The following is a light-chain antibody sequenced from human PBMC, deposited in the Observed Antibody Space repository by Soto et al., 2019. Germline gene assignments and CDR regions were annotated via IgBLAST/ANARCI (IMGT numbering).Light chain of an antibody. CDR1: QGISSY. CDR3: QQYYNTRPT. Sequence: IRMTQSPSSFSASTGDRVTITCRASQGISSYLAWYQQKPGQPPKLLIYWASTRESGVPDRFSGSGSGTDFTLTISSLQAEDVAVYYRQQYYNTRPTFGQGTRLEI. CDR2: WAS. J-gene: IGKJ5*01. V-gene: IGKV1-8*01.